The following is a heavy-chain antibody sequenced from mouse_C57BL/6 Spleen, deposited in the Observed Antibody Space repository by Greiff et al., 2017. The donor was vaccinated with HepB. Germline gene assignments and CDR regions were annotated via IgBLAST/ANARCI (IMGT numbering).Heavy chain of an antibody. CDR2: IDPSDSYT. CDR1: GYTFTSYW. J-gene: IGHJ2*01. D-gene: IGHD4-1*01. CDR3: ARDGIITGTGDY. V-gene: IGHV1-50*01. Sequence: QVQLQQSGAELVKPGASVKLSCKASGYTFTSYWMQWVKQRPGQGLEWIGEIDPSDSYTNYNQKLKGKATLTVDTSSSTAYMQLSSLTSEDSAVYYCARDGIITGTGDYWGQGTTLTVSS.